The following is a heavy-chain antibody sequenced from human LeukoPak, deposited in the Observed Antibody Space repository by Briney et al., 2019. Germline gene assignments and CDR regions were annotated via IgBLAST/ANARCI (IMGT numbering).Heavy chain of an antibody. CDR1: GFTFSSYS. D-gene: IGHD2-2*01. CDR3: ARSVVVPAVYPGDAFDI. Sequence: PGGSLRLSCAASGFTFSSYSMKWVRPAPGKGPEGGSYICSSSSTIYYADSVKGRFTISRDNAKNSLYLQMNSLRAEDTAVYYCARSVVVPAVYPGDAFDIWGQGTMVTVSS. CDR2: ICSSSSTI. J-gene: IGHJ3*02. V-gene: IGHV3-48*01.